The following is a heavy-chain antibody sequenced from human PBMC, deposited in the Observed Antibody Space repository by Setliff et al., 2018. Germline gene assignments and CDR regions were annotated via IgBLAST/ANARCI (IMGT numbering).Heavy chain of an antibody. J-gene: IGHJ4*02. CDR1: GFTFSSYS. CDR3: AKDLPYSLGGY. CDR2: ISSSSSYI. D-gene: IGHD3-16*01. V-gene: IGHV3-21*01. Sequence: GESLKISCAASGFTFSSYSMNWVRQAPGKGLEWVSSISSSSSYIYYADSVKGRFTISRDNAKNSLYLQMNSLRVEDTAVYYCAKDLPYSLGGYWGQGTLVTVSS.